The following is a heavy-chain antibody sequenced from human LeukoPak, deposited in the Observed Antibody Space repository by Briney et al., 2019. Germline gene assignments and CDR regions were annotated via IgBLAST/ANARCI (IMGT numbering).Heavy chain of an antibody. J-gene: IGHJ5*02. CDR2: TSNDGSST. Sequence: GGSLRLSCAASGFTFSTYWMHWVRQAPGKGLVWLSRTSNDGSSTTYADSVKGRLTISRDNTKNTLYVQMDSLRAEDTAVYYCARGFSSSWYLGWFDPWGQGTLVTVSS. D-gene: IGHD6-13*01. CDR3: ARGFSSSWYLGWFDP. V-gene: IGHV3-74*01. CDR1: GFTFSTYW.